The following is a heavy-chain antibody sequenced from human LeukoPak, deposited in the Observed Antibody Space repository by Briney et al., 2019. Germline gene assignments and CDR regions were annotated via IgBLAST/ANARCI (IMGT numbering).Heavy chain of an antibody. V-gene: IGHV3-23*01. J-gene: IGHJ4*02. Sequence: PGGSLRPSCAASGFTFSSYAMSWVRQAPGKGLEWVSAISGSGGSTYYADSVKGRFTISRDNSKDTLYLQINSLRAEDTAVYYCAKDPIRIVGAFDYWGQGTLVTVSS. CDR2: ISGSGGST. D-gene: IGHD1-26*01. CDR3: AKDPIRIVGAFDY. CDR1: GFTFSSYA.